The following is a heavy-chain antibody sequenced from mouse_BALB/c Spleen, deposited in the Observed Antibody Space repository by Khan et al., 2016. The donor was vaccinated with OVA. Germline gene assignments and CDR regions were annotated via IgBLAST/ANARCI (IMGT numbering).Heavy chain of an antibody. CDR1: GFTLTSYG. J-gene: IGHJ3*01. V-gene: IGHV2-9*02. D-gene: IGHD1-1*01. Sequence: QVQLKESGPGLVAPSQTLSITCTVSGFTLTSYGVHWVRQPPGKGLEWLGVIWAGGSTNHNSALMSRLSISKDNSKSQVFLKMNNLQTDDTAMYYCARAFYYGAWFAYWGQGTLVTVSA. CDR2: IWAGGST. CDR3: ARAFYYGAWFAY.